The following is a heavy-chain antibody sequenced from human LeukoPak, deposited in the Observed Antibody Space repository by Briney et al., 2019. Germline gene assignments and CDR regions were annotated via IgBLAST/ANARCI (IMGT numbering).Heavy chain of an antibody. CDR1: GFTFSSYS. Sequence: GGSLRLSCAASGFTFSSYSMNWVRQAPGKGLGWVSHITASGTAMFYADSVKGRFTISRDNAKNSLYLQMNSLRDEDTAVYYCASSGSYRFDYWGQGTLVTVSS. J-gene: IGHJ4*02. CDR3: ASSGSYRFDY. V-gene: IGHV3-48*02. CDR2: ITASGTAM. D-gene: IGHD1-26*01.